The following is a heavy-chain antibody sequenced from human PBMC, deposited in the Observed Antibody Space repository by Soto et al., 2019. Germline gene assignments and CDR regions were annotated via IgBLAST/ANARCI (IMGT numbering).Heavy chain of an antibody. CDR1: GGSISSGDYY. V-gene: IGHV4-30-4*01. CDR2: IYYSGST. CDR3: ARNIVVVPADPGSFAY. Sequence: PSETLSLTCTVSGGSISSGDYYWSWIRQPPGKGLEWIGYIYYSGSTYYNPSLKSRVTISVDTSKNQFSLKLSSVTAADTAVYYCARNIVVVPADPGSFAYWGQGTLVTVSS. D-gene: IGHD2-2*01. J-gene: IGHJ4*02.